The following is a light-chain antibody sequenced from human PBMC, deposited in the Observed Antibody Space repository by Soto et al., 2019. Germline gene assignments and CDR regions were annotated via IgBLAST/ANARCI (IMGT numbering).Light chain of an antibody. CDR3: QQYGSSPQT. V-gene: IGKV3-20*01. Sequence: EIVMAPSPGPLSLSPGERSTLSCMASQSVSSSYLAWYQQKPGQAPRLLIYGASSRATGIPDRFSGSGSGTDFSLTISRLEPEDFAVYYCQQYGSSPQTFGQGTKVDIK. CDR2: GAS. CDR1: QSVSSSY. J-gene: IGKJ1*01.